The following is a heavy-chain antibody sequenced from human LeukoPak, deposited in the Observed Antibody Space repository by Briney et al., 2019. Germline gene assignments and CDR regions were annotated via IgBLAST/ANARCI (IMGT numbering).Heavy chain of an antibody. CDR3: TLIKGWGSGTYYLDY. CDR2: IKSESSGATT. CDR1: GFSISDDW. D-gene: IGHD3-10*01. J-gene: IGHJ4*02. V-gene: IGHV3-15*01. Sequence: GGSLRLSCAASGFSISDDWMSWVRQAPGKGLEWVGRIKSESSGATTHYAAPVKGRFTISRDDSKNTLYLQLNSLKTDDTAVYYCTLIKGWGSGTYYLDYWGQGTLVTSPQ.